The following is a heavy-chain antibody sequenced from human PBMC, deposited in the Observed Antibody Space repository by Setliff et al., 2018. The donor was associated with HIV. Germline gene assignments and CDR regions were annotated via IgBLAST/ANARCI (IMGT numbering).Heavy chain of an antibody. CDR2: ISGSSSTI. V-gene: IGHV3-48*01. CDR3: GRGQQLPH. CDR1: GFTFSSYS. J-gene: IGHJ4*02. Sequence: GGSLRLSCAASGFTFSSYSMNWVRQAPGKGLEWVSYISGSSSTIYYADSVKGRFTISRDNAKHSLYLQMNSLRAEGTAVYYCGRGQQLPHWGQGTRVTVSS. D-gene: IGHD6-13*01.